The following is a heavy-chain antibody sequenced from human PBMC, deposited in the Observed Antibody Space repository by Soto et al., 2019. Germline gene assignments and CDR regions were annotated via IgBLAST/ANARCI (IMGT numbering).Heavy chain of an antibody. CDR1: GFTFSNYW. Sequence: EVQLVESGGGLVQPGGSLRLSCVTSGFTFSNYWMTWVRQAPGKGLEWVANIRQDGGQKYCVDSVKGRFTISRDNAKNSLYLQMNSVRAEDTAIYYCARVSYWTGQTDYYYYYMDVWGKGTTVTVSS. J-gene: IGHJ6*03. V-gene: IGHV3-7*01. D-gene: IGHD2-8*02. CDR2: IRQDGGQK. CDR3: ARVSYWTGQTDYYYYYMDV.